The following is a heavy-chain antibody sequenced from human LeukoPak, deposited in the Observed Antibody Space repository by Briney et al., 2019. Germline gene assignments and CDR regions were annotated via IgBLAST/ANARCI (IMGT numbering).Heavy chain of an antibody. J-gene: IGHJ4*02. CDR3: ARAGVGVRFLEWLHDY. Sequence: APMEVSCQGSGNTFNGYYIHWGRPAPGPRVGWMGRDNPNSGGTNYAQKFQGRVTMTRDTSISTAYMELSRLRSDDTAVYYCARAGVGVRFLEWLHDYWGQGTLVTVSS. CDR1: GNTFNGYY. V-gene: IGHV1-2*06. CDR2: DNPNSGGT. D-gene: IGHD3-3*01.